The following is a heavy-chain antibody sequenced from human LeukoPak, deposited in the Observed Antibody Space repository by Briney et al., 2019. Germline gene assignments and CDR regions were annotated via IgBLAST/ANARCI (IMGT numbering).Heavy chain of an antibody. Sequence: GGSLRLSCAASGFTFSDYYMSWIRQAPGEGLEWVSYISSSGSTIYYADSVKGRFTISRDNAKNSLYLQMNSLRAEDTAVYYCARERYYDYVWGSYRFFDYWGQGTLVTVSS. J-gene: IGHJ4*02. V-gene: IGHV3-11*01. CDR2: ISSSGSTI. D-gene: IGHD3-16*02. CDR1: GFTFSDYY. CDR3: ARERYYDYVWGSYRFFDY.